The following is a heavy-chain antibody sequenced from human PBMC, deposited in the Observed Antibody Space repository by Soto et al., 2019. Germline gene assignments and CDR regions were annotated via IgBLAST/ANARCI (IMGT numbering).Heavy chain of an antibody. CDR3: ATVHGTSRSFDS. V-gene: IGHV3-23*01. CDR1: GFTFSTSA. Sequence: EVQLLESGGGLVQPGGSLRLSCAASGFTFSTSAMTWVRQAPGKGLEWVSTTGLNGRTTYYADSVKGRFTVSRDNSKSTLDLQMRSLRAEDTAVYYCATVHGTSRSFDSWGQGTLVTVSS. J-gene: IGHJ4*02. CDR2: TGLNGRTT.